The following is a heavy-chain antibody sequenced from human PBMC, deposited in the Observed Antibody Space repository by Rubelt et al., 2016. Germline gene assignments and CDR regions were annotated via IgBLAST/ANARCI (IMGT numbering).Heavy chain of an antibody. J-gene: IGHJ4*02. Sequence: QVQLVQSGADVMQPGASVRLSCEASGYTFTTYAIHWVRQAPGQRLEWMGWINGGDDNRKYSQKFQDRVIITRNKSASTAYMELNSLRVEDTAVYYCTRDVVGANTPFDHWGQGTLVIVSS. CDR3: TRDVVGANTPFDH. CDR2: INGGDDNR. CDR1: GYTFTTYA. D-gene: IGHD1-26*01. V-gene: IGHV1-3*01.